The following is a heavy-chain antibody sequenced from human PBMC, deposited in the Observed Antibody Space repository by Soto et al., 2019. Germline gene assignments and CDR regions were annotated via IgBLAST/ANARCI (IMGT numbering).Heavy chain of an antibody. J-gene: IGHJ5*02. D-gene: IGHD4-4*01. CDR3: ARHVSWLAPNYSNYPSWFDP. CDR1: GGSISSSSYY. V-gene: IGHV4-39*01. Sequence: SETLSLTCTVSGGSISSSSYYWGWIRQPPGKGLEWIGSIYYSGSTYYNPSLKSRVTISVDTSKNQFSRKLSSVTAADTAVYYCARHVSWLAPNYSNYPSWFDPWGQGTLVTVSS. CDR2: IYYSGST.